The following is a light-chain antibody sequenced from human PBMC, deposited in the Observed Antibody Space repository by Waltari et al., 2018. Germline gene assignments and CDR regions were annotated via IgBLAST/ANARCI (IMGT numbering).Light chain of an antibody. CDR1: NIGSES. Sequence: SYVLTQPPSVSVAPGKTATITCGGDNIGSESVPWYQQKPGQAPVLVVHDDSDRPPGIPERFSGSNSGNTATLSISRVEAGDEADYYCQVWAGTSDHVVFGGGTKLTVL. J-gene: IGLJ3*02. CDR3: QVWAGTSDHVV. CDR2: DDS. V-gene: IGLV3-21*03.